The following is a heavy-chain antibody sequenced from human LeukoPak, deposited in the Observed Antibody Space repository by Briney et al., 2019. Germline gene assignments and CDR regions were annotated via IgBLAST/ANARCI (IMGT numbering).Heavy chain of an antibody. CDR3: ARGVEPLAANTLAY. CDR2: LYSDGNT. CDR1: GFTVITND. D-gene: IGHD1-14*01. Sequence: PGGSLRLSCAASGFTVITNDMTWVRQAPGKGPEWVSVLYSDGNTKYADSVQGRFTISRDNSKNTPCLEMNSLSPDDTAVYYCARGVEPLAANTLAYWGQGTLVTVSS. V-gene: IGHV3-53*01. J-gene: IGHJ4*02.